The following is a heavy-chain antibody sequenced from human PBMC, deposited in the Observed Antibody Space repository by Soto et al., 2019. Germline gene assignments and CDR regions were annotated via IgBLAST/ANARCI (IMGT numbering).Heavy chain of an antibody. Sequence: LRLSCTASGFTFSDYWMNWVRQAPGKGLEWVASIKQDGSEKMYVDSVKDRFTISRDNADNSLYLQMASLRGEDTAVYYCARDGVAPGLYFDCWGQGALVTVSS. J-gene: IGHJ4*02. CDR1: GFTFSDYW. CDR3: ARDGVAPGLYFDC. CDR2: IKQDGSEK. V-gene: IGHV3-7*05. D-gene: IGHD6-13*01.